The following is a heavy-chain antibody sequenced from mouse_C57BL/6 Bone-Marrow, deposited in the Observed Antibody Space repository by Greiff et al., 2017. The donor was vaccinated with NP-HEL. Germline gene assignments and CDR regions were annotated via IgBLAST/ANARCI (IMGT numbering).Heavy chain of an antibody. D-gene: IGHD1-1*01. V-gene: IGHV1-55*01. CDR2: IYPGSGST. Sequence: VQLQQPGAELVKPGASVKMSCKASGYTFTSYWITWVKQRPGQGLEWIGDIYPGSGSTNYNEKFKSKATLTVDTSSSTAYMQLSSLTSEDSAVYYCARLYYGSTYAMDYWGQGTSVTVSS. CDR3: ARLYYGSTYAMDY. CDR1: GYTFTSYW. J-gene: IGHJ4*01.